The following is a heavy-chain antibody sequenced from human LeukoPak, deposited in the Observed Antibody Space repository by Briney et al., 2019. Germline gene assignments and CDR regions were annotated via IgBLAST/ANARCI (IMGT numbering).Heavy chain of an antibody. CDR1: GGSVRTNSYY. CDR2: VYSSGST. CDR3: ARDVVSGYYYMDV. V-gene: IGHV4-61*02. J-gene: IGHJ6*03. Sequence: SSETLSLTCSVSGGSVRTNSYYWSWIRQPAGKGLEWIGRVYSSGSTDFNPSLRSRVTMSVDTSTNQFSLNLSSVTAADTAVYYCARDVVSGYYYMDVWGKGTTVTVSS. D-gene: IGHD2-15*01.